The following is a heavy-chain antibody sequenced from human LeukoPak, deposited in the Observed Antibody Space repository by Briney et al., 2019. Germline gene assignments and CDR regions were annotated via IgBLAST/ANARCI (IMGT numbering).Heavy chain of an antibody. J-gene: IGHJ3*02. CDR3: ASIPHNFLAGIVGGYDAFDI. CDR1: GGSISNYY. V-gene: IGHV4-59*01. D-gene: IGHD1-26*01. Sequence: PSETLSLTCTLSGGSISNYYWNWIRQPPGKGLEWIGYIYYSGSTDYNPSLKSRVTISVDTSKNQFSLKLSSVTAADTAVYYCASIPHNFLAGIVGGYDAFDIWGQGTMVTVSS. CDR2: IYYSGST.